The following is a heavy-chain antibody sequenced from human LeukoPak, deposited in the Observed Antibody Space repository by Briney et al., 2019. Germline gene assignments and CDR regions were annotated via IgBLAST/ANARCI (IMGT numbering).Heavy chain of an antibody. CDR3: AGMVYYDFWSGYYTGTPYYYYMDV. CDR2: INPNSGGT. Sequence: ASVKVSCKASGYTFSGYYMHRVRQTPGQRLEWMGWINPNSGGTNYAQKFQGRVTMTRDTSISTAYMELSRLRSDDTAVYYCAGMVYYDFWSGYYTGTPYYYYMDVWGKGTTVTVSS. D-gene: IGHD3-3*01. V-gene: IGHV1-2*02. J-gene: IGHJ6*03. CDR1: GYTFSGYY.